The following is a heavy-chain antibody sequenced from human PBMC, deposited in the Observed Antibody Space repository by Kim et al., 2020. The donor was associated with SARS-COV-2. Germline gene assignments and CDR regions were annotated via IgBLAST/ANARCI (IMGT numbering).Heavy chain of an antibody. D-gene: IGHD3-10*01. Sequence: SETLSLTCTVSGGSISSYYWSWIRQPPGKGLEWIGYIYYSGSTNYNPSLKSRVTISVDTSKNQFSLKLSSVTAADTAVYYCARDGGSGSYAIGYWGQGTLVTVSS. CDR1: GGSISSYY. CDR3: ARDGGSGSYAIGY. CDR2: IYYSGST. V-gene: IGHV4-59*13. J-gene: IGHJ4*02.